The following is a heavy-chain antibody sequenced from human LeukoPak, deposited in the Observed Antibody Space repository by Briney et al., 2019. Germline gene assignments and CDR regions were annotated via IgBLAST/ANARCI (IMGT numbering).Heavy chain of an antibody. V-gene: IGHV3-74*01. CDR3: AREVDCSSTSCYPFFDY. J-gene: IGHJ4*02. CDR1: GFTFSSYW. D-gene: IGHD2-2*01. Sequence: PGGSLRLSCAASGFTFSSYWMHWVRQAPGKGLVWVSRINTDGSSTSYADSVKGRFTISRDNAKNTLYLQMNSLRAEDTAVYYCAREVDCSSTSCYPFFDYWGQGTLVTVSS. CDR2: INTDGSST.